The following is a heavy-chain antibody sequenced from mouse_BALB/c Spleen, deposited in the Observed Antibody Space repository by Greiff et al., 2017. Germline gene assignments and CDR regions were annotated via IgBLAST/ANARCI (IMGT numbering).Heavy chain of an antibody. CDR1: GFTFSSFG. Sequence: EVHLVESGGGLVQPGGSRKLSCAASGFTFSSFGMHWVRQAPEKGLEWVAYISSGSSTIYYADTVKGRFTISRDNPKNTLFLQMTSLRSEDTAMYYCARTLYGNSYYAMDYWGQGTSVTVSS. CDR2: ISSGSSTI. V-gene: IGHV5-17*02. CDR3: ARTLYGNSYYAMDY. J-gene: IGHJ4*01. D-gene: IGHD2-1*01.